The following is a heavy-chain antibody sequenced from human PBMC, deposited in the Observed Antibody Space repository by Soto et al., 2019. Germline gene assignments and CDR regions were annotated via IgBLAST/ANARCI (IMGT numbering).Heavy chain of an antibody. CDR2: VNPSGGHT. D-gene: IGHD2-21*02. V-gene: IGHV1-46*01. J-gene: IGHJ4*02. Sequence: QVQLMQSGAEVKKPESSVKVSCKASGYTFTGYYIHWEQQVPGQGLDWMGTVNPSGGHTTYAQHFLGRVTMTRDTSTSTLYMELTSLTSDDTAIYYCARGGHVVVVTAALHYWGQGTLVTVSS. CDR1: GYTFTGYY. CDR3: ARGGHVVVVTAALHY.